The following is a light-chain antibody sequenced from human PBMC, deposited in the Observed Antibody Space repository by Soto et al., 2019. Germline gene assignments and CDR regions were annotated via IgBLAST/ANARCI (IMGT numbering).Light chain of an antibody. J-gene: IGKJ5*01. CDR1: QGISSF. V-gene: IGKV1-9*01. CDR2: AAS. Sequence: IQLTQSPSSLSASVGDSFTITCRASQGISSFLAWYQQKPGKAPKLPIYAASTLQSGVPSRFSGSGSGTDFTLTISSLQPEDFATYFCQQLNSYPITFGQGTRLEIK. CDR3: QQLNSYPIT.